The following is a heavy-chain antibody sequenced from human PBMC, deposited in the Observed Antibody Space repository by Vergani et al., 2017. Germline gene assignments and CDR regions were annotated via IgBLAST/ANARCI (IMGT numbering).Heavy chain of an antibody. CDR1: GAPISYWC. CDR3: VRRNNVVRETDYFDY. J-gene: IGHJ4*02. D-gene: IGHD3-10*01. CDR2: LCPSGST. Sequence: QVQMQESGPGLVKTSETLSLTCSASGAPISYWCWSWLRQPAGKGLEWIGRLCPSGSTNYKPSLKSRVTMSIDTSKNQFSLKLTSVTAADTAVYYCVRRNNVVRETDYFDYWGQGILVTVSS. V-gene: IGHV4-4*07.